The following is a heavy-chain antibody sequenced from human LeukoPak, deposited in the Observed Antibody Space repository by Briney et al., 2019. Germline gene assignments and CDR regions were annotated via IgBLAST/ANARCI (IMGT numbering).Heavy chain of an antibody. D-gene: IGHD5-24*01. V-gene: IGHV3-48*03. J-gene: IGHJ3*02. Sequence: GGSLRLSCVASGFTFSSYEMNWVRQAPGKGLEWVSYISSGGSSITYADSVKGRFTISRDNAKNSLYLQMNSLRAEDMALYYCAKDRAPHPHDAFDIWAKGQWSPSLQ. CDR3: AKDRAPHPHDAFDI. CDR1: GFTFSSYE. CDR2: ISSGGSSI.